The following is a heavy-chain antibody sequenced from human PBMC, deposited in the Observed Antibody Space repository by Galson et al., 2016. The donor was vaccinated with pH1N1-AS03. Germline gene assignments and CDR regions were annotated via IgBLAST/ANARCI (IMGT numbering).Heavy chain of an antibody. J-gene: IGHJ4*02. CDR1: GYIFTSYW. CDR3: ARQVRDGYNDHFDY. V-gene: IGHV5-51*01. Sequence: QSGAEVKKPGESLKISCKTSGYIFTSYWVAWVRHMPGKGLEWMGIIYPGDSDTRYSPSFQGQVTISADRSINTAYLQWSSRMASDTAIYYCARQVRDGYNDHFDYWGQGILVTVSS. CDR2: IYPGDSDT. D-gene: IGHD5-24*01.